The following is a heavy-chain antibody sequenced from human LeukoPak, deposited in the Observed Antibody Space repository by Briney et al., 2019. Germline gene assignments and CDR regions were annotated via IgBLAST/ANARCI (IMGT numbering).Heavy chain of an antibody. CDR1: GFTFSNIA. CDR3: ARGLRSSPNWFDP. J-gene: IGHJ5*02. Sequence: GGSLRLSCAASGFTFSNIAMTWVRQAPGKGLEWVSSISGSAGSAYYADSVKGRFTISRDNSKNTLYLQMNSLRAEDTAVYYCARGLRSSPNWFDPWGQGTLVTVSS. V-gene: IGHV3-23*01. CDR2: ISGSAGSA. D-gene: IGHD4-17*01.